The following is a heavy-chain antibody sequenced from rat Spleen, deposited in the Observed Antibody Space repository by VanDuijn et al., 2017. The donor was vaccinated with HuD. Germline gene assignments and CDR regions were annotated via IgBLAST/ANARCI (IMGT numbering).Heavy chain of an antibody. CDR3: TRDLLNYGNYVFAY. D-gene: IGHD1-3*01. V-gene: IGHV5-22*01. Sequence: EVQLVESGGGSVQPGRSLKLSCAASGFTFNKYDMAWVRQAPTKGLEWIAAISYEGRSTYYGDSVKGRVPISRDNSKSTLYLQMNSLRSEDTATYYCTRDLLNYGNYVFAYWGQGTLVTVSS. CDR2: ISYEGRST. CDR1: GFTFNKYD. J-gene: IGHJ3*01.